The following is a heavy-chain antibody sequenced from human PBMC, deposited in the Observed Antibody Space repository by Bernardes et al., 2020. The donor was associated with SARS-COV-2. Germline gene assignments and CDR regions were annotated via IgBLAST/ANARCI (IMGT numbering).Heavy chain of an antibody. J-gene: IGHJ5*02. CDR1: GFTFSSYS. CDR3: ARVKTRALYYDFWSGYSDWFDP. CDR2: ISSSSSTI. V-gene: IGHV3-48*04. D-gene: IGHD3-3*01. Sequence: GGSLRLSCAASGFTFSSYSMNWVRQAPGKGLEWVSYISSSSSTIYYADSVKGRFTISRDNAKNSLYLQMNSLRAEDTAVYYCARVKTRALYYDFWSGYSDWFDPWGQGTLVTVSS.